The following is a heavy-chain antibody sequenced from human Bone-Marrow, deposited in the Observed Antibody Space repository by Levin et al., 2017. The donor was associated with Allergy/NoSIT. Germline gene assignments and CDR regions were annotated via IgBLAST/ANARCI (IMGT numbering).Heavy chain of an antibody. CDR1: GFTFNNYG. Sequence: GGSLRLSCAASGFTFNNYGMHWVRQAPGKGLEWVAVISYDGSNKYYADSVKDRFTISRDQSKNTLYLQMNSLRAEDTAVYYCARGIIGDVRVAHKEASDIWGQGTMVSVSS. V-gene: IGHV3-30*03. CDR3: ARGIIGDVRVAHKEASDI. J-gene: IGHJ3*02. D-gene: IGHD2-8*02. CDR2: ISYDGSNK.